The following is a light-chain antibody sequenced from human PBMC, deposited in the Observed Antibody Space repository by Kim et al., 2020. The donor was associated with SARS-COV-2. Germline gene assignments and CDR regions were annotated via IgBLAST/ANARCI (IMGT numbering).Light chain of an antibody. Sequence: SASLGYRVPITGLASQDISMWSGWYQQQPGTPPKFLMYEASNLQSGVPSRFGGSRSGPDFTPTLNSLQPEDFATYYSQQTHTSPLTFGGGTKLEI. CDR3: QQTHTSPLT. J-gene: IGKJ4*01. CDR1: QDISMW. CDR2: EAS. V-gene: IGKV1D-12*01.